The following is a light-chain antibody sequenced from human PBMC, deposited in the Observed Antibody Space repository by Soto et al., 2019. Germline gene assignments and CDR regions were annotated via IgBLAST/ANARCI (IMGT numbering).Light chain of an antibody. CDR1: QGIRNY. Sequence: IQMTQSPSSLSASVGDTVTVTCRASQGIRNYLNWFQQKPGKAPKRLISVASTLQSGVPSRFSGSGSGTEFTLTISSLRPEDSATYYCLQHNTYPYTFGQGTKLEIK. CDR2: VAS. V-gene: IGKV1-17*01. J-gene: IGKJ2*01. CDR3: LQHNTYPYT.